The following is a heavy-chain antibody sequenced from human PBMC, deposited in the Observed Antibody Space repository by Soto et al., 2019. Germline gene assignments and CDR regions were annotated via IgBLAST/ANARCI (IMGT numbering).Heavy chain of an antibody. J-gene: IGHJ4*02. CDR3: ARRDTSGFLRYFDN. CDR2: IVPNVGTV. Sequence: SVKVSCKSSGGTFSSFINYPINWVRQAPGQGLEWMGGIVPNVGTVNYAQKFRGKDTITADKSTGTAYMELSSLRSEDTALYYCARRDTSGFLRYFDNWGQGTQVTVSS. D-gene: IGHD3-3*01. CDR1: GGTFSSFINYP. V-gene: IGHV1-69*06.